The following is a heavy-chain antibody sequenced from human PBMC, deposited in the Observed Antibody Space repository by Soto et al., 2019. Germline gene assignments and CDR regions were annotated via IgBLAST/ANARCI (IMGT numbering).Heavy chain of an antibody. CDR3: GANPGGGGY. J-gene: IGHJ4*02. CDR1: GFTVSNNY. CDR2: IYSGGYT. D-gene: IGHD2-8*01. Sequence: EVQLVESGGGLIQPGGSLRLSCAVSGFTVSNNYMSWVRQAPGKGLEGVSVIYSGGYTAYGDSVKGRFTISRDNSKNTPYLQRNALRADAAAVFFCGANPGGGGYWGQGTLVTVSS. V-gene: IGHV3-53*01.